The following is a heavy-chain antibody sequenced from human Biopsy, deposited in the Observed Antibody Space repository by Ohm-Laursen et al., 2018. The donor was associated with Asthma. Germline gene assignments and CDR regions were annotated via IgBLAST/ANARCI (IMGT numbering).Heavy chain of an antibody. CDR3: ARGDSSNWSHYYFDY. Sequence: SLRLSCAASGFSFDDCAMHWVRQAPGKGLEWVSSISWNSGNIDYAVSVKGRFTISRDNAKNSLYLQMQSLRPEDTAFYYCARGDSSNWSHYYFDYWGQGTLVTVSS. D-gene: IGHD3-22*01. V-gene: IGHV3-9*01. J-gene: IGHJ4*02. CDR2: ISWNSGNI. CDR1: GFSFDDCA.